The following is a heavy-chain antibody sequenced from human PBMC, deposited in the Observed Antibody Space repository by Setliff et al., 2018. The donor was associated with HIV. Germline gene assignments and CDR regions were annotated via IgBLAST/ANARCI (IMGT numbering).Heavy chain of an antibody. V-gene: IGHV4-34*01. CDR2: IHSSGNT. D-gene: IGHD3-3*01. Sequence: SETLSLTCAVYGVSLSDYYWSWIRQPPGKGLEWLGEIHSSGNTNYSPSLKGRVTISVDTPKNQYSLNLKSVTAADTAVYYCARVREGFLPYDAFEIWGQGTMVTVSS. J-gene: IGHJ3*02. CDR3: ARVREGFLPYDAFEI. CDR1: GVSLSDYY.